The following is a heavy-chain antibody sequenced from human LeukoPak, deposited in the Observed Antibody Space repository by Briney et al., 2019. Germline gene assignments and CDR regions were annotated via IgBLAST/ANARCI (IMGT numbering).Heavy chain of an antibody. CDR2: IYYSGST. D-gene: IGHD1-1*01. V-gene: IGHV4-59*08. J-gene: IGHJ4*02. CDR1: TRSLSSYY. CDR3: ARGNQLVGLNSIDY. Sequence: SQTLSLTCTLSTRSLSSYYSGWVRHPPGKGREWVGYIYYSGSTNYNPSLKSRVTISVDMSRNQFSLRLSSVTAADTAVYYCARGNQLVGLNSIDYWGQGTLVTVSS.